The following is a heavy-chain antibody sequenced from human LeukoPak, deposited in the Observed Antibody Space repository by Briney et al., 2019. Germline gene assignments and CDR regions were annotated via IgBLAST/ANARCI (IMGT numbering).Heavy chain of an antibody. Sequence: PSETLSLTCTVSGGSISSSSYYWGWIRQPPGKGLGWIGSIYYSGSTYYNPSLKSRVTISVDTSKNQFSLKLSSVTAADTAVYYCARDKVVGPTHFDYWGQGTLVTVSS. CDR1: GGSISSSSYY. CDR3: ARDKVVGPTHFDY. D-gene: IGHD1-26*01. CDR2: IYYSGST. J-gene: IGHJ4*02. V-gene: IGHV4-39*07.